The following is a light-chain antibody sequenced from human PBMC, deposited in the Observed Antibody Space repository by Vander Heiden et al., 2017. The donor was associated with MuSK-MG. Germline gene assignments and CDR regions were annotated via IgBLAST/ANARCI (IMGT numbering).Light chain of an antibody. CDR3: LEDDSSPFT. CDR1: QGIANY. Sequence: DIQMTQSPSSLSASVGDRVTITCRASQGIANYLAWYQQRPGKVPHLLIYAASTLQPGVPSRFSGSKSGTDFTLTISSLQPGDVATYYCLEDDSSPFTFGHGTKVHIK. V-gene: IGKV1-27*01. J-gene: IGKJ3*01. CDR2: AAS.